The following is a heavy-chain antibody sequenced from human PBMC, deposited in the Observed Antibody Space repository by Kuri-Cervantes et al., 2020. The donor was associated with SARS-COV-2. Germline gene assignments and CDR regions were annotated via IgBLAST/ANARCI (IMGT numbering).Heavy chain of an antibody. D-gene: IGHD3-22*01. Sequence: ASVKVSCKASGYTFTSYGISWVRQAPGQGLEWMGWINPNSGGTNYAQKFQGRATMTRDTSISTAYMELSRLGSDDTAVYYCARALGSSGYQTWYWFDPWGQGTLVTVSS. CDR1: GYTFTSYG. V-gene: IGHV1-2*02. J-gene: IGHJ5*02. CDR3: ARALGSSGYQTWYWFDP. CDR2: INPNSGGT.